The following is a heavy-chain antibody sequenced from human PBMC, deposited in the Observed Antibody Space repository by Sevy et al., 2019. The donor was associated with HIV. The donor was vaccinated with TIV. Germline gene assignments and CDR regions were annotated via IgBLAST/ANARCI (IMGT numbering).Heavy chain of an antibody. CDR2: IRYDGSNK. CDR1: GFTFSSYG. V-gene: IGHV3-30*02. J-gene: IGHJ6*03. D-gene: IGHD3-22*01. Sequence: GGSLRLSCAASGFTFSSYGMHWVHQAPGKGLEWVAFIRYDGSNKYYADSVKGRFTISRDNSKNTLYLQMNSLRAEDTAVYYCAKDLYYYDSSGYKASYYMDVWGKGTTVTVSS. CDR3: AKDLYYYDSSGYKASYYMDV.